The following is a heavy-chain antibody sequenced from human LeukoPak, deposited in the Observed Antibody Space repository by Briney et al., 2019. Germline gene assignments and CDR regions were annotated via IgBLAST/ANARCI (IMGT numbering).Heavy chain of an antibody. CDR3: ARVERIYDYVWGSYRYYGMDV. CDR2: FDPEDGET. D-gene: IGHD3-16*02. Sequence: ASVKVSCKVSGYTLTELSMHWVRQAPGKGLEWMGGFDPEDGETIYAQKLQGRVTMTTDTSTSTAYMELRSLRSDDTAVYYCARVERIYDYVWGSYRYYGMDVWGQGTTVTVSS. CDR1: GYTLTELS. V-gene: IGHV1-24*01. J-gene: IGHJ6*02.